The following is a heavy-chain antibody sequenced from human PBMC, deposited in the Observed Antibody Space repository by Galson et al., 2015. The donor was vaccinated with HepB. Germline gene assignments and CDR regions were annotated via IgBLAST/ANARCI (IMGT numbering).Heavy chain of an antibody. CDR1: GFTFSSYA. J-gene: IGHJ4*02. D-gene: IGHD6-19*01. CDR2: ISGGGERT. Sequence: SLRLSCAASGFTFSSYAMSWVRQAPGKGLEWVSAISGGGERTYYADSVKGRFTISRDNSKNTLYLQMNSLRAEDTAVYYCAKRQGGGSGPFDYWGQGTLVTVSS. CDR3: AKRQGGGSGPFDY. V-gene: IGHV3-23*01.